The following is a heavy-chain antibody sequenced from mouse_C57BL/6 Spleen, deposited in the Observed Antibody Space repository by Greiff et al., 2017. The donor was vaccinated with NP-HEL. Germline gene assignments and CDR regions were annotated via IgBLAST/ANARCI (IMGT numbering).Heavy chain of an antibody. Sequence: VQLQQSGPELVKPGDSVKISCKASGYSFTDYNMNWVKQSNGKSLEWIGVINPNYGTTSYNQKFKGKATLTVDQSSSTAYMQLNSLTSEDSAVYYCAIIYYGSTEWYAMDYWGQGTSVTVSS. D-gene: IGHD2-2*01. CDR1: GYSFTDYN. V-gene: IGHV1-39*01. J-gene: IGHJ4*01. CDR2: INPNYGTT. CDR3: AIIYYGSTEWYAMDY.